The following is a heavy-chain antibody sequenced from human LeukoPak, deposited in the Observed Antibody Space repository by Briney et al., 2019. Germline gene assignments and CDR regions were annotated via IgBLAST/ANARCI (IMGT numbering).Heavy chain of an antibody. CDR2: IKQDGSEK. J-gene: IGHJ4*02. CDR3: ARVEYYDSSGYTY. D-gene: IGHD3-22*01. CDR1: GFTFSSYW. Sequence: GGSLRLSCAASGFTFSSYWMSWVRQAPGKGLEWVANIKQDGSEKYYVDSVKGRFTISRDNAKNSLYLQMDSLRAEDTAVYYCARVEYYDSSGYTYWGQGTLVTVSS. V-gene: IGHV3-7*01.